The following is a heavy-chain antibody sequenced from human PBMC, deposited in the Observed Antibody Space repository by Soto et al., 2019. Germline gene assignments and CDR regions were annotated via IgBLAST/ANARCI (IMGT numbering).Heavy chain of an antibody. V-gene: IGHV3-33*01. J-gene: IGHJ6*02. CDR1: GFTFGTYG. CDR2: LWYDGSDK. Sequence: GGSLRLSCAASGFTFGTYGMHWVRQAPGKGLEWLAILWYDGSDKYYADSVKGRFTISRDNTKNTLFLQMNSLRAEDTAVYYCARGRGHYYYAMDVWGQGTTVTVSS. CDR3: ARGRGHYYYAMDV.